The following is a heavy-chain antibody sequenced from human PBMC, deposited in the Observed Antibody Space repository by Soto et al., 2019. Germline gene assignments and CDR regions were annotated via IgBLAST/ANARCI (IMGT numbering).Heavy chain of an antibody. Sequence: PSETLSVPWTVSAGYITSGGYYCILIRQNPGKGLEWIGYMYYSGVTCYNPSLKSRVTISVDTSKNQFSLKLSSVTAADTAVYYCARGIVGGYSSSWDPYYFDYWGQGTLVTVSS. CDR1: AGYITSGGYY. CDR2: MYYSGVT. J-gene: IGHJ4*02. CDR3: ARGIVGGYSSSWDPYYFDY. D-gene: IGHD6-13*01. V-gene: IGHV4-31*02.